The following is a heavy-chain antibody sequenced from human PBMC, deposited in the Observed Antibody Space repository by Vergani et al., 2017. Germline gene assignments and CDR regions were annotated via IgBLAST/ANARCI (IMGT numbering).Heavy chain of an antibody. CDR1: GFTFTNYG. CDR3: GRKQSPASLMDKPIDI. V-gene: IGHV3-30*02. J-gene: IGHJ5*02. Sequence: QVQLVESGGGVVQPGGSLRLSCAASGFTFTNYGMHWVRQAPGKGLEWVAFTRYDGIVEYYGDSVRGRFTISRDNSKNTLYLQMKTLKVDDTATYYCGRKQSPASLMDKPIDIWGQGTLVTVSS. CDR2: TRYDGIVE. D-gene: IGHD1/OR15-1a*01.